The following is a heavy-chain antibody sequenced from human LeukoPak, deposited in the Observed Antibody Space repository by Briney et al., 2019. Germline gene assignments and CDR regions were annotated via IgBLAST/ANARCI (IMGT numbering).Heavy chain of an antibody. CDR3: ARDYYDGSGYHAFDI. V-gene: IGHV3-30-3*01. D-gene: IGHD3-22*01. CDR1: GFTFSSYA. J-gene: IGHJ3*02. Sequence: GGSLRLSCAASGFTFSSYAMHWVRQAPGKGLEWVAVISYDGSNKYYADSVKGRFTISRDNSKNTLYLQMNSLRAEDTAVYYCARDYYDGSGYHAFDIWGQGTMVTVSS. CDR2: ISYDGSNK.